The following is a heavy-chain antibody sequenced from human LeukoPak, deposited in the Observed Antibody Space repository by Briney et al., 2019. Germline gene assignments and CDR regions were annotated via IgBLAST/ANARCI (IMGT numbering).Heavy chain of an antibody. V-gene: IGHV3-23*01. D-gene: IGHD2-15*01. CDR2: ISGSGGST. J-gene: IGHJ6*02. Sequence: GGSLRLSCAASGFTFSSYAMSWVRQAPGKGLEWVSAISGSGGSTYYADSVKGRFTISRDNSKNTLYLQMNSLRAEDTAVYYCARALGYCSGGSCYSAGYYYYYGMDVWGQGTTVTVSS. CDR1: GFTFSSYA. CDR3: ARALGYCSGGSCYSAGYYYYYGMDV.